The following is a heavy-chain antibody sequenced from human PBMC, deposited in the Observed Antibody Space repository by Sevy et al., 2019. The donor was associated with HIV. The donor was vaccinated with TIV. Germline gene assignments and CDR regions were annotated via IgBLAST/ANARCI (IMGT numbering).Heavy chain of an antibody. Sequence: SETLSLTCTVSGGSVSSGSYYWSWIRQPPGKGLEWIGYIYYSGSTNYNPSLKSRVTISVDTSKNQFSLKLSSVTAADTAVYYCARDYYDSSGYYGNWFDSWGQGTLVTVSS. D-gene: IGHD3-22*01. CDR2: IYYSGST. CDR1: GGSVSSGSYY. J-gene: IGHJ5*01. V-gene: IGHV4-61*01. CDR3: ARDYYDSSGYYGNWFDS.